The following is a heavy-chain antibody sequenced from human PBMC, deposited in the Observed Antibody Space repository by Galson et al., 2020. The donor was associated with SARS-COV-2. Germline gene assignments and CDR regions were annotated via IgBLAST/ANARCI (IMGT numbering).Heavy chain of an antibody. CDR1: GYSVSTTNY. D-gene: IGHD2-2*01. CDR3: ARQGVNMHVLVTVPGWFFDL. J-gene: IGHJ2*01. CDR2: IYPNGRT. Sequence: SETLSLTCAVSGYSVSTTNYWGWVRLAPGKGLEWIGSIYPNGRTYYNPSLESRVTISVDTSRNQFSLTPASVTAADTAFYYCARQGVNMHVLVTVPGWFFDLWGRGTLVTVSS. V-gene: IGHV4-38-2*01.